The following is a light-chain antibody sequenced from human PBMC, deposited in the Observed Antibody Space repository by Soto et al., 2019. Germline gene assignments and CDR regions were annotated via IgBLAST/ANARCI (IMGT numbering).Light chain of an antibody. CDR1: QGIRND. J-gene: IGKJ1*01. Sequence: DIQMTQFPSSMSASVGDRVTITCRASQGIRNDLAWYQQKPGKAPKRLIYAASSLQSRVPSRFSGSGSGTEFTLASSSLQPEDFATYYCLQHSTYPLTFGPGTNVESK. V-gene: IGKV1-17*01. CDR2: AAS. CDR3: LQHSTYPLT.